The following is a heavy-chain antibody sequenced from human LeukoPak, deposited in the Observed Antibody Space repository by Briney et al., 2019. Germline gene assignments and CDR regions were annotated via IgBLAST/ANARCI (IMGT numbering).Heavy chain of an antibody. CDR3: ARDNPDYDYIWGSYRGGDAFDI. Sequence: GGSLRLSCAASGFTFSSYWMSWVRQAPGKGLEWVANIKQDVSEIYYVDSVKGRFTISRDNAKNSLYLQMNSLRAEDTAVYYCARDNPDYDYIWGSYRGGDAFDIWGQGTMVTVSS. D-gene: IGHD3-16*02. J-gene: IGHJ3*02. CDR1: GFTFSSYW. CDR2: IKQDVSEI. V-gene: IGHV3-7*01.